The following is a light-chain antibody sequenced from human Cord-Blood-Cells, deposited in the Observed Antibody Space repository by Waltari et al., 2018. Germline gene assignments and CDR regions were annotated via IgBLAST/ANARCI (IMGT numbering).Light chain of an antibody. J-gene: IGKJ2*01. CDR2: GVS. V-gene: IGKV3-15*01. CDR1: QRVNSN. CDR3: QQYNNWPPAYT. Sequence: EIVLTQSPATLSVSPGERATLSCRASQRVNSNLAWYQQNPGPAPMLLIYGVSISATGIPARFSGSGSGTGFTLTISSLQSEDVAVYYCQQYNNWPPAYTFGQGTKLEIK.